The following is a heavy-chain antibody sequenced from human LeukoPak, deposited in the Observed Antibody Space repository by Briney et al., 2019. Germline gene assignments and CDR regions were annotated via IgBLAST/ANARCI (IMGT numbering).Heavy chain of an antibody. D-gene: IGHD3-10*01. CDR3: AKDYYGSGSYYFDY. Sequence: PGRSLRLSCAASGFTFSSYGMHWVRQAPGKGLEWLAVISYDGSNKYYADSVKGRFTISRDNSKNTLYLQMNSLRAEDTAVYYCAKDYYGSGSYYFDYWGQGTLVTVSS. J-gene: IGHJ4*02. CDR2: ISYDGSNK. CDR1: GFTFSSYG. V-gene: IGHV3-30*18.